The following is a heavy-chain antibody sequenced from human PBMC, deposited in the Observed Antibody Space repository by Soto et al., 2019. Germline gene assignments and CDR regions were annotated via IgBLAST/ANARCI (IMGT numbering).Heavy chain of an antibody. D-gene: IGHD2-2*01. CDR1: GYTLTELS. CDR3: ATRVNVAPAAMYYYYYGMDV. Sequence: ASVKVSCKVSGYTLTELSMHWVRQAPGKGLEWMGGFDPEDGETIYAQKFQGRVTMTEDTSTDTAYMELSSLRSEDTAVYYCATRVNVAPAAMYYYYYGMDVWGQGTTVTVS. CDR2: FDPEDGET. J-gene: IGHJ6*02. V-gene: IGHV1-24*01.